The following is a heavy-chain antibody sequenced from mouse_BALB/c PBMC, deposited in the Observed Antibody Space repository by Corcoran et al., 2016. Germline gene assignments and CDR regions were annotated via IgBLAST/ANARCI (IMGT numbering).Heavy chain of an antibody. Sequence: LLKPGASVKLSCTASGFNITDTYMHWVKQRPEQGLEWIGRSDPGNGTPKDDPKFQGKATRTADISSNTAYLQLSSLTSEDTVVYYRARWYWYFDVWGAGTTVTGSS. J-gene: IGHJ1*01. CDR3: ARWYWYFDV. V-gene: IGHV14-3*02. CDR2: SDPGNGTP. CDR1: GFNITDTY.